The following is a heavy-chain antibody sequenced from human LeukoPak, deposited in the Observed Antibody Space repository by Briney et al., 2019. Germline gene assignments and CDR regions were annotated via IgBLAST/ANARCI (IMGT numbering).Heavy chain of an antibody. D-gene: IGHD5-12*01. V-gene: IGHV3-53*01. Sequence: PGGSLRLSCAASGFTVSNNYMSWVRQAPGKGLEWVSVIYSGDSTYCADSVKGRFTISRDNSKNTLYLQMNSLRTEDTALYYCTRAPGSGYDPRNRFFDYWGQGTLVTVSS. CDR2: IYSGDST. CDR1: GFTVSNNY. J-gene: IGHJ4*02. CDR3: TRAPGSGYDPRNRFFDY.